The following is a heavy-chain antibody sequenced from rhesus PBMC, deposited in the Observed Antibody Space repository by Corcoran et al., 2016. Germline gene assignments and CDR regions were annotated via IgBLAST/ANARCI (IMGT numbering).Heavy chain of an antibody. CDR3: ARRIAAPPSYYFDY. Sequence: QVQLQESGPGVVKPSETLSLTCGVSGYSISSGYDWSWIRQPPGKGLEWIGYMDGSSGSTKYNPSLKSRVTISKDTSKNQVSLTLSSGTAADTAVYYCARRIAAPPSYYFDYWGQGVLVTVSS. V-gene: IGHV4-127*01. D-gene: IGHD6-13*01. CDR1: GYSISSGYD. J-gene: IGHJ4*01. CDR2: MDGSSGST.